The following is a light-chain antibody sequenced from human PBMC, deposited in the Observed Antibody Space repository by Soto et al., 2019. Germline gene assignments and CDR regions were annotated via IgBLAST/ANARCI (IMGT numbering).Light chain of an antibody. CDR3: AAWDDSLNGVV. V-gene: IGLV1-44*01. Sequence: QSVLTQPPSASGTPGQRVTISCSGSTSNIGKYTVNWYQQLPGTAPKLLIHSNNQRPSGVPDRFSGSKSGTSASLAISGLQSEDETNYYCAAWDDSLNGVVFGGGTKVTVL. CDR2: SNN. J-gene: IGLJ2*01. CDR1: TSNIGKYT.